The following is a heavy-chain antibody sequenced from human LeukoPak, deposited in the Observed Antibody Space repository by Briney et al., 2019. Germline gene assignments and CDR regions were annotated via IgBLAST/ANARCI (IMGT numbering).Heavy chain of an antibody. CDR3: ARGRAIFGVVITRVPQFDY. V-gene: IGHV4-34*01. CDR1: GGSFSGYY. CDR2: INHSGST. D-gene: IGHD3-3*01. Sequence: PSETLSLTCAVYGGSFSGYYWSWIRQPPGKGLEWIGEINHSGSTNYNPSLKSRVTISVDTSKNQFSLKLSSVTAADTAVYYCARGRAIFGVVITRVPQFDYWGQGTLVTVSS. J-gene: IGHJ4*02.